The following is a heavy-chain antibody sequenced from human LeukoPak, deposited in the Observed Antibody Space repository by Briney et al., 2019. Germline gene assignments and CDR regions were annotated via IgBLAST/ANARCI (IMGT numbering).Heavy chain of an antibody. CDR2: INAGNGNT. V-gene: IGHV1-3*01. D-gene: IGHD2-15*01. J-gene: IGHJ2*01. CDR3: ARGSRELLHAVLADFNWYFDL. Sequence: GGSLRLSCAASGFTFSSYAMHWVRQAPGQRLEWMGWINAGNGNTKYSQKFQGRVTITRDTSASTAYMELSSLRSEDTAVYYCARGSRELLHAVLADFNWYFDLWGRGTLVTVSS. CDR1: GFTFSSYA.